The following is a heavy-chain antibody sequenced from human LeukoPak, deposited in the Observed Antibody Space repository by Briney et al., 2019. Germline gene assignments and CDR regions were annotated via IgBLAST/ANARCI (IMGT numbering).Heavy chain of an antibody. V-gene: IGHV1-2*02. J-gene: IGHJ4*02. CDR2: INPNSGGT. CDR1: GYTFTGYY. Sequence: ASVKVSCKASGYTFTGYYMHWVRQAPGQGFEWMGWINPNSGGTNYAQKFQGRVTMTRDTSISTAYMELSRLRSDDTAVYYCARDAPWSYDSSGYYYLFDYWGQGTLVTVSS. CDR3: ARDAPWSYDSSGYYYLFDY. D-gene: IGHD3-22*01.